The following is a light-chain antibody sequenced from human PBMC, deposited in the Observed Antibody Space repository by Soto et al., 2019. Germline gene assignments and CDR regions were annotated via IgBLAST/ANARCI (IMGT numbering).Light chain of an antibody. CDR2: RNN. CDR3: AAWDDSLSAVV. J-gene: IGLJ2*01. V-gene: IGLV1-47*01. Sequence: QSVLTQPPSASGTPGQKVTISFSGNNSNIGSNYVHSYQQLPGTAPKLLIYRNNQRPSGVPDRFSGSKSGTSASLAISGLRSEDEADYYCAAWDDSLSAVVFGGGTKVTVL. CDR1: NSNIGSNY.